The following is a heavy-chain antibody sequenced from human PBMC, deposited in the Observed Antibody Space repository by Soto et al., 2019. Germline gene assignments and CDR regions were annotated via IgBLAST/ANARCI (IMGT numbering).Heavy chain of an antibody. J-gene: IGHJ5*02. CDR1: GESFSGGY. V-gene: IGHV4-34*01. Sequence: PSETLSLTCAVYGESFSGGYWNWIRQSPGKGLEWIGEIDNGRSTNYNPSLKSRVTISVDTSKNQFSLKLTSVTAADTAVYYCATQSRYCSSTSCYGWWFDPWGQGTLVTVSS. D-gene: IGHD2-2*01. CDR3: ATQSRYCSSTSCYGWWFDP. CDR2: IDNGRST.